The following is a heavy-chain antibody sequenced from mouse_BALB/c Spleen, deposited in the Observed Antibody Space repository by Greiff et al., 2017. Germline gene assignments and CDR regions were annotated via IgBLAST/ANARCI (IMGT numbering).Heavy chain of an antibody. CDR2: IWGDGST. CDR1: GFSLTGYG. V-gene: IGHV2-6-7*01. CDR3: ARDWGGSSYDYYAMDY. J-gene: IGHJ4*01. Sequence: QVQLKESGPGLVAPSQSLSITCTVSGFSLTGYGVNWVRQPPGKGLEWLGMIWGDGSTDYNSALKSRLSISKDNSKSQVFLKMNSLQTDDTARYYCARDWGGSSYDYYAMDYWGQGTSVTVSS. D-gene: IGHD1-1*01.